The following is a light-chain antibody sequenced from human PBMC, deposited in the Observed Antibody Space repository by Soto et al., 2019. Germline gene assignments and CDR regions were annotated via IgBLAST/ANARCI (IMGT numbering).Light chain of an antibody. Sequence: EIVLTQSPGTLSLSPGERATLSCRASQSVSSSYLAWYQQKPGPAPLLLIYGASSRATGIPYRFSGSGSGTDFTLTISRLEPDDFAVYYCQQYGSSSYTFGQGTKLEIK. V-gene: IGKV3-20*01. CDR1: QSVSSSY. CDR3: QQYGSSSYT. CDR2: GAS. J-gene: IGKJ2*01.